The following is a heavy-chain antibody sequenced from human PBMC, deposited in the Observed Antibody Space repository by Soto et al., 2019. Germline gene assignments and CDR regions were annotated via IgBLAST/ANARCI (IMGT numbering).Heavy chain of an antibody. Sequence: ASVKVSCKASDYTFTSYGIIWVLQAPGQGIELIGWISVYNGNTNYAQKFRGRVTMTTDISTTTAYMEMRSLRSDDTAVYYCARSGSSWNLREFDYWGQGTLVTVSS. V-gene: IGHV1-18*01. J-gene: IGHJ4*02. D-gene: IGHD6-13*01. CDR2: ISVYNGNT. CDR3: ARSGSSWNLREFDY. CDR1: DYTFTSYG.